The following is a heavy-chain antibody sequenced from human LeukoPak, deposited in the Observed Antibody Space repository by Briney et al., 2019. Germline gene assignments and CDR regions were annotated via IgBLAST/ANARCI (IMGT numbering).Heavy chain of an antibody. Sequence: SESLSLTCTVSGGSINSSSYYWGWIRQPAGKGLEWIGSIHYSGSTDYNPTLKSRVTISVDTSKNQFSLKLSSVTAADTAVYYCARNLVMGRAVMILKKPCWFDPWGQGTLVTVSS. CDR2: IHYSGST. CDR1: GGSINSSSYY. CDR3: ARNLVMGRAVMILKKPCWFDP. J-gene: IGHJ5*02. V-gene: IGHV4-39*01. D-gene: IGHD3-10*01.